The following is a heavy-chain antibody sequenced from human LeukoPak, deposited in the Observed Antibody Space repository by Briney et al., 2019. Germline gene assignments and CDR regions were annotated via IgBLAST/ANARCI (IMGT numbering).Heavy chain of an antibody. Sequence: SETLSLTCAVYGGSFSGYYWSWIRQPPGKGLEWIGYIYYSGSTNYNPSLKSRVTISVDTSKNQFSLKLSSVTAADTAVYYCARDLAAAGWRWFDPWGQGTLVTVSS. CDR3: ARDLAAAGWRWFDP. CDR2: IYYSGST. D-gene: IGHD6-13*01. V-gene: IGHV4-59*01. J-gene: IGHJ5*02. CDR1: GGSFSGYY.